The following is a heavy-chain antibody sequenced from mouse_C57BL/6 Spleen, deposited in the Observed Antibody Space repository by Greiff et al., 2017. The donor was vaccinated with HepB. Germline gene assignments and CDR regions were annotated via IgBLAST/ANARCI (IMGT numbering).Heavy chain of an antibody. CDR2: IWSGGST. J-gene: IGHJ4*01. CDR1: GFSLTSYG. V-gene: IGHV2-2*01. CDR3: ARNYYDGYSTRAMDY. Sequence: VKVEESGPGLVQPSQSLSITCTVSGFSLTSYGVHWVRQSPGKGLEWLGVIWSGGSTDYNAAFISRLSISKDNSKSQVFFKMNSLQADDTAIYYCARNYYDGYSTRAMDYWGQGTSVTVSS. D-gene: IGHD2-3*01.